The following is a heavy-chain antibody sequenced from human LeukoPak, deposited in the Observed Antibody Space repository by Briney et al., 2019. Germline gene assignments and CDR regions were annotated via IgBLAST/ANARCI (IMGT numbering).Heavy chain of an antibody. CDR1: GFTFSSYG. D-gene: IGHD3-22*01. Sequence: GGSLRLSCAASGFTFSSYGMHWVRQAPGKGLEWVAVIWYDGSNKYYADSVKGRFTISRDNSKNTLYLQMNSLRAEDTAVYYCAKDLVDDSSGYYSDGFDYWGQGTLVTVSS. J-gene: IGHJ4*02. V-gene: IGHV3-30*02. CDR2: IWYDGSNK. CDR3: AKDLVDDSSGYYSDGFDY.